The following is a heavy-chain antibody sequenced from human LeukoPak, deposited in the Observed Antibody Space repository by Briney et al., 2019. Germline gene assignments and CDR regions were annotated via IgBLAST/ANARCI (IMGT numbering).Heavy chain of an antibody. V-gene: IGHV4-61*02. D-gene: IGHD1-14*01. J-gene: IGHJ4*02. Sequence: SETLSLTCTVSGASVSRGSFYWSWIRLSAGKGLEWIGRIYASASTNYNPSLRSRVAISVDTSKNQFSLKLNSVTAADTAVYFCARGGRTHGYWGQGTLVTVSS. CDR3: ARGGRTHGY. CDR2: IYASAST. CDR1: GASVSRGSFY.